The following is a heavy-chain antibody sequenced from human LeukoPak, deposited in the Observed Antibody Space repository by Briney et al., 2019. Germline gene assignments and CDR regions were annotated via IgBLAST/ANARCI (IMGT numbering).Heavy chain of an antibody. CDR2: IHPGDSNT. CDR3: ARHLTVDTAMVIFDY. Sequence: GESLKISCKGSGYSFTNYWIAWVRQMPGKGLEWMGIIHPGDSNTRYSPSFQGQVTISVDKSITTAYLQWGSLKASDTAVYYCARHLTVDTAMVIFDYWGQGTLVTVSS. D-gene: IGHD5-18*01. J-gene: IGHJ4*02. V-gene: IGHV5-51*01. CDR1: GYSFTNYW.